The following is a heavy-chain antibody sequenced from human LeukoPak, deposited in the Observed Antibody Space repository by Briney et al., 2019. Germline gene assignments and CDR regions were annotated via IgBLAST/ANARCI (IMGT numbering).Heavy chain of an antibody. J-gene: IGHJ4*02. D-gene: IGHD6-19*01. CDR1: GYSISIGFN. CDR3: VRTPQVQVAGTGDDY. Sequence: PSETLSLTCAVSGYSISIGFNWGWIRQPPGKGLEWVGSIYHSGNTYYNPSLRSRVTMSVDTSKNQFSLKLSSLTAADTAVCHCVRTPQVQVAGTGDDYWGQGTLVTVSS. V-gene: IGHV4-38-2*01. CDR2: IYHSGNT.